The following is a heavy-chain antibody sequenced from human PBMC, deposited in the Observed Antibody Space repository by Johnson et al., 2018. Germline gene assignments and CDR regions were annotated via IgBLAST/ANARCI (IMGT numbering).Heavy chain of an antibody. CDR2: ISPDGRNK. CDR1: GFPFSSYG. J-gene: IGHJ6*02. V-gene: IGHV3-30*03. Sequence: QVQLVQSGGGVVQPGRSLRLSCIASGFPFSSYGIHWVRQAPGKGLEWVAVISPDGRNKDSADSVKGRFTIPRDNYKNTLFLQMNRLRTEDTAVYYCAVLRYCSSSTCYYYGMNVWGQGTTVTVSS. D-gene: IGHD2-2*01. CDR3: AVLRYCSSSTCYYYGMNV.